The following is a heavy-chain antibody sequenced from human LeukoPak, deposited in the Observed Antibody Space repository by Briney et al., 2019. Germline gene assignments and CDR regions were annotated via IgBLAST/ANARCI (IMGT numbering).Heavy chain of an antibody. Sequence: SETLSLTCTVSGGSISSYYWSWIRQPPGKGLEWIGYIYYSGSTNYNPSLKSRVTISVDTSKNQFSLKLSSVTAADTAVYYCARERVGATFFDYWGQGTLVTVSS. CDR3: ARERVGATFFDY. D-gene: IGHD1-26*01. V-gene: IGHV4-59*12. CDR2: IYYSGST. CDR1: GGSISSYY. J-gene: IGHJ4*02.